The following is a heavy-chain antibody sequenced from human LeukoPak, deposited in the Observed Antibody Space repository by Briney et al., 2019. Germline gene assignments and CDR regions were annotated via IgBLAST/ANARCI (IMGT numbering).Heavy chain of an antibody. CDR3: ARDETNGFDS. CDR1: GFTFSNYN. J-gene: IGHJ5*01. Sequence: GGSLRLSCGASGFTFSNYNMNWVRQAPGEGLEWVSSIDSRSTYIFYADSVMGRFTISRDNAKNSLFLQMNSLRAEDTAVYYCARDETNGFDSWGQGTLVTVSS. V-gene: IGHV3-21*01. D-gene: IGHD1-14*01. CDR2: IDSRSTYI.